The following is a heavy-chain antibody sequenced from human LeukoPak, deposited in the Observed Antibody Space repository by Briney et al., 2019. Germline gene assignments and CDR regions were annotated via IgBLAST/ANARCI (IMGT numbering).Heavy chain of an antibody. CDR2: IYYSGST. V-gene: IGHV4-39*01. Sequence: SETLSLTCTVSGGSISSSSYYWGWIRQPPGKGLEWIGSIYYSGSTYYNPSLKSRVTISVDTSKNQFSLKPSSVTAADTAVYYCARHFPVVPVAMDAFDIWGQGTMVTVSS. J-gene: IGHJ3*02. D-gene: IGHD2-2*01. CDR3: ARHFPVVPVAMDAFDI. CDR1: GGSISSSSYY.